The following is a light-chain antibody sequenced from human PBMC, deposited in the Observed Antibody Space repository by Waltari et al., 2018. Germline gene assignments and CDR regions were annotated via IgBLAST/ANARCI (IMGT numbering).Light chain of an antibody. CDR3: AVWDDSLNGPL. CDR1: RSNIGSNT. Sequence: QSVLTQPPSASGTPGQRVSISCSGSRSNIGSNTVNWYQQLPGTAPKLLIFITDRRPPGVPDLFSGSKSGTSASLAISGLQSEDEAEYHCAVWDDSLNGPLFGGGTKLTVL. CDR2: ITD. V-gene: IGLV1-44*01. J-gene: IGLJ2*01.